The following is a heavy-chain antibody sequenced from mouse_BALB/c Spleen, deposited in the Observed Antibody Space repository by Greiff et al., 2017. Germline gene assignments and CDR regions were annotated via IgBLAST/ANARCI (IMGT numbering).Heavy chain of an antibody. Sequence: VQLKESGAELVKPGASVKLSCTASGFNIKDTYMHWVKQRPEQGLEWIGRIDPANGNTKYDPKFQGKATITADTSSNTAYLQLSSLTSEDTAVYYCARDSSGYVGAWFAYWGQGTLVTVSA. CDR1: GFNIKDTY. CDR3: ARDSSGYVGAWFAY. J-gene: IGHJ3*01. D-gene: IGHD3-2*01. V-gene: IGHV14-3*02. CDR2: IDPANGNT.